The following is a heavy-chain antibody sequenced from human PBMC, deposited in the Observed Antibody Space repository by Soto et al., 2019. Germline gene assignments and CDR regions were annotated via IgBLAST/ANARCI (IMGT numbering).Heavy chain of an antibody. CDR3: VRDRDRRWFDP. CDR1: GFIFSDFY. V-gene: IGHV3-11*01. D-gene: IGHD3-10*01. CDR2: ISSGGDST. Sequence: QLVESGGGLVKPGGSLRLSCEASGFIFSDFYMAWIRQAPGKGLEWVSYISSGGDSTYADSVKGRFTISRDNAKNSLYLQMNSLRVEDTAVYYCVRDRDRRWFDPWGQGTLVTVSS. J-gene: IGHJ5*02.